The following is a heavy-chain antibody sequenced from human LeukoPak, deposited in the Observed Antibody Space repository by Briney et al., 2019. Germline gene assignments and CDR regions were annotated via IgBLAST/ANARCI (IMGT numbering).Heavy chain of an antibody. D-gene: IGHD3/OR15-3a*01. CDR1: GYTFTSYY. J-gene: IGHJ4*02. Sequence: ASVKVSCKASGYTFTSYYIHWVRQAPGQGLEWMGIINPSSGSISYAKKFQGRVTMTRDTSTSTVYMELSSLRSEDTAVYYCAKEGTGIDYWGQGTLVTVSS. V-gene: IGHV1-46*03. CDR3: AKEGTGIDY. CDR2: INPSSGSI.